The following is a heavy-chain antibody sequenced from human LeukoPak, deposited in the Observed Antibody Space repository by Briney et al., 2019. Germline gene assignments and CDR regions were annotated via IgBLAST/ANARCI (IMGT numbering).Heavy chain of an antibody. CDR2: IPYSGSP. D-gene: IGHD3-16*01. CDR1: GGSISSRSHY. V-gene: IGHV4-39*02. CDR3: AKSIGGRPYDS. J-gene: IGHJ4*02. Sequence: PSETLSLTCTVSGGSISSRSHYWGWFRQPPGKGLEWIGSIPYSGSPYGNPSLKSRVTISVDTSKNHFSLKLSSVTAADTAVYYCAKSIGGRPYDSWGQGTLVTVSA.